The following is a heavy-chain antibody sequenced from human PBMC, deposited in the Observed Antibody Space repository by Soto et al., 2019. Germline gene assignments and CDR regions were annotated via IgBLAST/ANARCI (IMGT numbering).Heavy chain of an antibody. D-gene: IGHD2-21*01. CDR3: ARPGPYYYGMDV. Sequence: SETLSLTCTVSGDSITNSDYYWNWIRQSPGKGLEWIGSIDYSGSTYYNPSLKSRIIISADTSKNLFSLKLKSVTAADTALYFCARPGPYYYGMDVWGQGTTVTVSS. J-gene: IGHJ6*02. CDR1: GDSITNSDYY. V-gene: IGHV4-30-4*01. CDR2: IDYSGST.